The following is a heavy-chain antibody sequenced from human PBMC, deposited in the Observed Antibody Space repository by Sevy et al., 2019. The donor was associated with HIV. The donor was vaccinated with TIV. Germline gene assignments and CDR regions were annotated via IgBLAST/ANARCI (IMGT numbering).Heavy chain of an antibody. V-gene: IGHV3-7*01. D-gene: IGHD1-7*01. J-gene: IGHJ4*02. CDR3: AGDDGNYYFHY. CDR2: IKQDAGQK. Sequence: GGSLRLSCAASGFTFSKYWMGWVRRAPGKGLEWVANIKQDAGQKYYVDSVKGRFTISRDNAKNPLYLQMNSLRAEDTAVYFCAGDDGNYYFHYWGQGTLVTVSS. CDR1: GFTFSKYW.